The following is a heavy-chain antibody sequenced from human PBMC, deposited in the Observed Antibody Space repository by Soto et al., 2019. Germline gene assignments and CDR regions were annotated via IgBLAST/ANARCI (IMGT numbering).Heavy chain of an antibody. V-gene: IGHV4-31*03. J-gene: IGHJ6*02. CDR3: ARGGIVVVPAARPSYGMDV. CDR1: GGSISSGGYY. D-gene: IGHD2-2*01. CDR2: IDYSGST. Sequence: QVQLQESGPGLVKPSQTLSLTCTVSGGSISSGGYYWSWIRQHPGKGREGIGYIDYSGSTYYNPSLKSRVTISVDTSKNQFSLKLSSVTAADTAVYYCARGGIVVVPAARPSYGMDVWGQGTTVTVSS.